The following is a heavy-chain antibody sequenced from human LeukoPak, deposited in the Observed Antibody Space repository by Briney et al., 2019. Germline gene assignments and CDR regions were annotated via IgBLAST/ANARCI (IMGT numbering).Heavy chain of an antibody. D-gene: IGHD3-10*01. V-gene: IGHV3-23*01. CDR2: ININGATT. J-gene: IGHJ5*02. CDR1: GFTFSSYA. CDR3: VRLHYGSGTDNWFDP. Sequence: PGGSLRLSCAASGFTFSSYAMSWVRQAQGKGLEWVSTININGATTFYADSVKGRFTVSRDNSRNTLFLQMNSLRAEDTAIYFCVRLHYGSGTDNWFDPWGQGTLVTVSS.